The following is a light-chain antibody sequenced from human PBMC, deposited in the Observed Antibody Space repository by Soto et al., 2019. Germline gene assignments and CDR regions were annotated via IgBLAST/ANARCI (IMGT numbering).Light chain of an antibody. CDR1: QSISSN. Sequence: EIVMTQSPATLSVSPGERATLSCRASQSISSNLAWYQQKPGQAPRLLIYGASTRATGIPASFSGSGSGTEFTLTISSLQSEDFAVYYCQQYNNWPRTFGKGSKVEFE. J-gene: IGKJ1*01. CDR2: GAS. V-gene: IGKV3-15*01. CDR3: QQYNNWPRT.